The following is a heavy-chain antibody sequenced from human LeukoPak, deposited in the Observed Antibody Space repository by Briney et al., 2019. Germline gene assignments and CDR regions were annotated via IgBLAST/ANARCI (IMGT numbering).Heavy chain of an antibody. V-gene: IGHV3-48*04. Sequence: GGSLRLSCAAPGFTFSSYAMSWVRQAPGKGLEWVSYISSSGSTIYYADSVKGRFTISRDNAKNSLYLQMNSLRAEDTAVYYCARAYSYYYYYMDVWGKGTTVTVSS. CDR2: ISSSGSTI. J-gene: IGHJ6*03. CDR3: ARAYSYYYYYMDV. D-gene: IGHD1-26*01. CDR1: GFTFSSYA.